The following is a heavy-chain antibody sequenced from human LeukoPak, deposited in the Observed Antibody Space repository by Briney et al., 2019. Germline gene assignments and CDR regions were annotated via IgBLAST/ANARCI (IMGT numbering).Heavy chain of an antibody. CDR1: GFTFSNYW. V-gene: IGHV3-30*03. CDR3: ARVARKYSSSWYGFDY. J-gene: IGHJ4*02. Sequence: GGSLRLSCAASGFTFSNYWMHWVRQAPGKGLEWVAVISYDGSNKYYADSVKGRFTISRDNSKNTLYLQMNSLRAEDTALYYCARVARKYSSSWYGFDYWGQGTLVTVSS. CDR2: ISYDGSNK. D-gene: IGHD6-13*01.